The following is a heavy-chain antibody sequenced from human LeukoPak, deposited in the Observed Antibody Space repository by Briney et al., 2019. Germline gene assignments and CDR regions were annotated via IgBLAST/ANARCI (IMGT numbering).Heavy chain of an antibody. CDR1: GFTFSSYG. J-gene: IGHJ6*02. D-gene: IGHD6-19*01. V-gene: IGHV3-30*03. CDR2: ISYDGSNK. CDR3: AREIAVAPNFYYGMDV. Sequence: GGSLRLSCAASGFTFSSYGMHWVRQAPGKGLEWVAVISYDGSNKYYADSVKGRFTISRDNSKNTLYLQMNSLRAEDTAVYYCAREIAVAPNFYYGMDVWGQGTTVTVSS.